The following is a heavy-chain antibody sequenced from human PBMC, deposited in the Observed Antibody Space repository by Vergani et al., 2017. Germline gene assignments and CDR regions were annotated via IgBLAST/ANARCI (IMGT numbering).Heavy chain of an antibody. CDR2: IYPGDSDT. CDR3: ARKYSNYESTWAFDI. CDR1: GYSFTSYW. J-gene: IGHJ3*02. D-gene: IGHD4-11*01. Sequence: EVQLVQSGAEVKKPGESLKISCKGSGYSFTSYWIGWVRQMPGKGLEWMGIIYPGDSDTRYSPSFQGQVTISADKSISTAYLQWSSLKASDTAMYYCARKYSNYESTWAFDIWGQGTMVTVSS. V-gene: IGHV5-51*03.